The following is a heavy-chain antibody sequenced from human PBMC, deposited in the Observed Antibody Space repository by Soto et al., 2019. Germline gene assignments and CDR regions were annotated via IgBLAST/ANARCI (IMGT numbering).Heavy chain of an antibody. Sequence: GASVKVSCKASGGTFSSYAISWVRQAPGQGLEWMGGIIPIFGTANYAQKFQGRVTITADESTSTAYMGLSSLRSEDTAVYYCARDIEGRSSWRDYWGQGTLVTVSS. CDR1: GGTFSSYA. V-gene: IGHV1-69*13. CDR2: IIPIFGTA. J-gene: IGHJ4*02. CDR3: ARDIEGRSSWRDY. D-gene: IGHD6-13*01.